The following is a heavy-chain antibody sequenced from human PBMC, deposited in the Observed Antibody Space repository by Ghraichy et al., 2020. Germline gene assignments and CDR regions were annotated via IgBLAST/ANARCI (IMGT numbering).Heavy chain of an antibody. J-gene: IGHJ6*02. CDR1: GFTFSSYS. CDR3: ARDGGYCRSTNCYMAV. Sequence: GGSLRLSCAASGFTFSSYSMNWVRQAPGKGLEWVSYISSSSSTIYYADSVKGRFTISRDNAKSSLFLQMNSLRDEDPAWYYCARDGGYCRSTNCYMAVWGQGTTVTVSS. CDR2: ISSSSSTI. D-gene: IGHD2-2*01. V-gene: IGHV3-48*02.